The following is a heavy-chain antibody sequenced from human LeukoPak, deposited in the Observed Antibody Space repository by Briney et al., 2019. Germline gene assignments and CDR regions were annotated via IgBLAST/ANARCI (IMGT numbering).Heavy chain of an antibody. CDR1: GFAFSRNG. Sequence: GGSLRLSCAASGFAFSRNGMHWVRQAPGKGLEWVAVISNDGSNKYYVDSVKGRFTISRDNSKNTVYLQMSSLRPEDTAVYYCAKAGGRLMSPFDPWGQGTPVTVSS. CDR3: AKAGGRLMSPFDP. V-gene: IGHV3-30*18. J-gene: IGHJ5*02. D-gene: IGHD3-16*01. CDR2: ISNDGSNK.